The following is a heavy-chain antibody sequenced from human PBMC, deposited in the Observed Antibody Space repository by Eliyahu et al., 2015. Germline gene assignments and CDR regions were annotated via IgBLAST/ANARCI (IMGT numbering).Heavy chain of an antibody. J-gene: IGHJ4*02. CDR1: GFTFXDYT. Sequence: EVQLLESGGGLVLPGGSLXLSCSASGFTFXDYTXSWVRQAPGKGLEWVSXIGNPVSGXTYADSVKGRFTISRDNSKNTVYMQMDSLRDDDTAVYYCAGYCRGGSCPGLGSFDSWGQGTLVTVSS. CDR3: AGYCRGGSCPGLGSFDS. CDR2: IGNPVSGX. D-gene: IGHD2-15*01. V-gene: IGHV3-23*01.